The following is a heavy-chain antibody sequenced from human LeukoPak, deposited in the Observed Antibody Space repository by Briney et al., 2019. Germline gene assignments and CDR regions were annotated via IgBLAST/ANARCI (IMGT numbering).Heavy chain of an antibody. J-gene: IGHJ4*02. V-gene: IGHV4-39*01. Sequence: WVRQAPGKGLEWIGSIYYSGSTYYNPSLKSRVTISVDTSKNQFSLKLSSVTAADTAVYYCARLAAIRVDLDYWGQGTLVTVSS. CDR3: ARLAAIRVDLDY. CDR2: IYYSGST. D-gene: IGHD2-21*02.